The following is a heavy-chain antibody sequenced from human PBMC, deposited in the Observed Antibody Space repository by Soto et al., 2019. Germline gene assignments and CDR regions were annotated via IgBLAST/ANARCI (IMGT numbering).Heavy chain of an antibody. J-gene: IGHJ3*01. D-gene: IGHD2-21*02. CDR3: ARGDRGAFDL. CDR1: GFTFSYYW. V-gene: IGHV3-74*01. CDR2: IHSDGSST. Sequence: EVQLVESEGGLVQPGGSLRLSCAASGFTFSYYWMHWVRQAPGQGLVWVSRIHSDGSSTTYADSVKGRFTISRDNAKNTRYRQMNSLRAEDTAVYYCARGDRGAFDLWGQGTMVTVSS.